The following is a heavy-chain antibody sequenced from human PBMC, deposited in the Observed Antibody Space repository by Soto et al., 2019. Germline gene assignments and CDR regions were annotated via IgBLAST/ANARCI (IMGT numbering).Heavy chain of an antibody. CDR3: AAGDSSDTGDH. V-gene: IGHV1-69*01. D-gene: IGHD5-18*01. J-gene: IGHJ4*02. CDR1: GDTLSHYG. CDR2: STAFRGTR. Sequence: QVQLVQSGAEGKKPGSSVKVSCKASGDTLSHYGVSWVRQVPGKGLEWMGGSTAFRGTRDYVQKFQGRMTITSDESTTTAYMELNSLTADDTAVYYCAAGDSSDTGDHWGQGTLVTVSS.